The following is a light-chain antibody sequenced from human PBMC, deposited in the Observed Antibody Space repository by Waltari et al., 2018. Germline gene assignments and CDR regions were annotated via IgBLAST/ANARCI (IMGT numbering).Light chain of an antibody. CDR3: QVYGDLRDT. CDR1: QSVSSTY. Sequence: EIILTQSPGTLSLSPGERATISCRASQSVSSTYVGWYQQKSGQAPRLVIYGGSSRATGIPDRFSGSASGTDFTLTISRLEPEDVAVYFCQVYGDLRDTFGQGTKLEIK. V-gene: IGKV3-20*01. CDR2: GGS. J-gene: IGKJ2*01.